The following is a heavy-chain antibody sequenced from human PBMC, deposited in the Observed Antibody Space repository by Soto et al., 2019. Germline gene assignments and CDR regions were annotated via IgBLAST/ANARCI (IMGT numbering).Heavy chain of an antibody. V-gene: IGHV3-23*01. CDR2: ISGHGDAT. D-gene: IGHD3-10*01. CDR1: GFPFTGYA. CDR3: ANSRVSMVRGLIIIPNY. J-gene: IGHJ4*02. Sequence: LRLSCAASGFPFTGYAMSWVRQAPGKGLEWVSAISGHGDATFYADSVKGRFTISRDNSKNTLYLHMNSLRAEDTALYYCANSRVSMVRGLIIIPNYWGQGTLVTVSS.